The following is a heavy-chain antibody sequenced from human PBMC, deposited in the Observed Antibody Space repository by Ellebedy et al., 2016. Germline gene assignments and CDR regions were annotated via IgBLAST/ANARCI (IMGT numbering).Heavy chain of an antibody. D-gene: IGHD5-24*01. CDR2: ISSSGSTI. Sequence: GESLKISCTASGFTFTMHHMNWVRQAPGKGLEWISYISSSGSTIYYADSVRGRFTISRDNADNSLFLHMNSLRDEDTAVYYCARACYWCRDGFNYGDSWGQGTLVSVSS. V-gene: IGHV3-48*02. CDR1: GFTFTMHH. J-gene: IGHJ4*02. CDR3: ARACYWCRDGFNYGDS.